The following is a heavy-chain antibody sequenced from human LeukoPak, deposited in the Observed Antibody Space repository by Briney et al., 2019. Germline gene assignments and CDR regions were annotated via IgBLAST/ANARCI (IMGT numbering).Heavy chain of an antibody. CDR3: ARSSRQLVIGFDP. J-gene: IGHJ5*02. CDR2: INPNSGGT. CDR1: GYTFTGYY. V-gene: IGHV1-2*02. Sequence: GASVKVSRKASGYTFTGYYMHWVRQAPGQGLEWMGWINPNSGGTNYAQKFQGRVTMTRDTSISTAYMELSRLRSDDTAVYYCARSSRQLVIGFDPWGQGTLVTVSS. D-gene: IGHD6-13*01.